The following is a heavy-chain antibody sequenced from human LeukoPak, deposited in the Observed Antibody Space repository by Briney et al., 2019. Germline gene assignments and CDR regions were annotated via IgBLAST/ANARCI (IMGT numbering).Heavy chain of an antibody. CDR3: ARAHHRRVYDYVWGSYPY. CDR1: GFTFSSYS. D-gene: IGHD3-16*02. CDR2: ISSSSSTI. J-gene: IGHJ4*02. V-gene: IGHV3-48*01. Sequence: GGSLRLSCAASGFTFSSYSMNWVRQAPGKGLEWVSYISSSSSTIYYADSVKGRFTISRDNAKNSLFLQMNSLRAEDTAVYYCARAHHRRVYDYVWGSYPYWGQGTLVTVSS.